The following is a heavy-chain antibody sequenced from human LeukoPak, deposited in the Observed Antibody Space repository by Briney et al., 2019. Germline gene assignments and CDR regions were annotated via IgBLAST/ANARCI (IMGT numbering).Heavy chain of an antibody. V-gene: IGHV4-59*01. CDR3: ATVGAHNYFDS. CDR1: GGSISSYY. D-gene: IGHD1-26*01. J-gene: IGHJ4*02. Sequence: PSETLSLTCTVSGGSISSYYWSWIRQPPGKGLEWIGYIYYSGSTNYNPSLKSRVTLSPDTSKNQFSLKLRTGPCADTPENHWATVGAHNYFDSCGERTPFSVSS. CDR2: IYYSGST.